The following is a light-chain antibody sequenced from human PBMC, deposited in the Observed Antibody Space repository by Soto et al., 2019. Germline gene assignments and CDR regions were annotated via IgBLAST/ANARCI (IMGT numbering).Light chain of an antibody. CDR1: QSVSSSY. CDR3: QHYGSSQWT. J-gene: IGKJ1*01. Sequence: EIVLTQSPGTLSLSPGERATLSSRASQSVSSSYLAWYQQKPGQAPRLLIYGASSRATGIPDRFSGSGSGTDFTLTISRLEPEDFAVYYCQHYGSSQWTFGQGTKVDI. CDR2: GAS. V-gene: IGKV3-20*01.